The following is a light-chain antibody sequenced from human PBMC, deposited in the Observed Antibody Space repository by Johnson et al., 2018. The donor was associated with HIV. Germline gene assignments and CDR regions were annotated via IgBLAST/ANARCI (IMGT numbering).Light chain of an antibody. J-gene: IGLJ1*01. V-gene: IGLV1-51*01. CDR1: SSNIGNNY. CDR2: DNN. CDR3: GTWDSSLSAGGANYV. Sequence: QAVLTQPPSVSAAPGQKVTISCSGTSSNIGNNYVSWYQQFTGTAPKLVIHDNNKRPSGLPDRFSGSKSGTSATLGITGLQTGAEADYYCGTWDSSLSAGGANYVFGTGTKVTVL.